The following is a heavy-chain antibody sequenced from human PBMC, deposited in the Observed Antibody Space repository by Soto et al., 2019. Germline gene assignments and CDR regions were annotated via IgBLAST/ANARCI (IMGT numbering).Heavy chain of an antibody. CDR2: INPSGGST. D-gene: IGHD3-9*01. J-gene: IGHJ3*02. CDR1: GYTFTSYY. V-gene: IGHV1-46*03. CDR3: ARAHGSLRYFDWGDAFDI. Sequence: GASVKVSCKASGYTFTSYYMHWVRQAPGQGLEWMGIINPSGGSTSYAQKFQGRVTMTRDTSTSTVYMELSSLRSEDTAVYYCARAHGSLRYFDWGDAFDIWGQGTMVTVSS.